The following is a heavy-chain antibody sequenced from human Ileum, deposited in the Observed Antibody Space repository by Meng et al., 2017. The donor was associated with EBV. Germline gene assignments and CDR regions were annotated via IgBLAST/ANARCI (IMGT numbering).Heavy chain of an antibody. CDR3: ASGHFYDGCFYYPFDY. Sequence: QVQLQQSRPGLVTHSQTLSLTCDISGDSVSSNSASWNWIRQSPSRGLEWLGRTYYRSRWYNDYAVSVKGRITINSDTSKNRFSLQLNSVTPEDTAVYYCASGHFYDGCFYYPFDYWGQGTLVTVSS. V-gene: IGHV6-1*01. CDR2: TYYRSRWYN. J-gene: IGHJ4*02. CDR1: GDSVSSNSAS. D-gene: IGHD3-22*01.